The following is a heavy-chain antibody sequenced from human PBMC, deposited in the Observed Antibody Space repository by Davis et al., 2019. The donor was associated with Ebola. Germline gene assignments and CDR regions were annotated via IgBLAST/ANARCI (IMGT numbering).Heavy chain of an antibody. Sequence: SETLSLTCTVSGGSISGYYWSWIRQSPGKGLEWIGYIYYSGSTNYGPSLRSRVTISVDTSKNQFSLRLNSVTAADTAVYYCARQAVTGTYLDYWGQGTLVAVSS. J-gene: IGHJ4*02. D-gene: IGHD6-19*01. CDR2: IYYSGST. CDR3: ARQAVTGTYLDY. V-gene: IGHV4-59*08. CDR1: GGSISGYY.